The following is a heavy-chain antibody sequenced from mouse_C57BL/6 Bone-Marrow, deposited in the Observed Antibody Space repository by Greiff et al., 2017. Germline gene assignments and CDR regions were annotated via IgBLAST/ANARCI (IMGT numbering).Heavy chain of an antibody. CDR1: GFTFSSYA. CDR2: ISDGGSYT. CDR3: ARDTYSYYYGSSYVDY. D-gene: IGHD1-1*01. J-gene: IGHJ2*01. Sequence: DVQLQESGGGLVKPGGSLKLSCAASGFTFSSYAMSWVRQTPEKRLEWVATISDGGSYTYYPDNVTGRLTISRDNAKNNLYLQMSHLKSEDTAMYYCARDTYSYYYGSSYVDYWGQGTTLTVSS. V-gene: IGHV5-4*01.